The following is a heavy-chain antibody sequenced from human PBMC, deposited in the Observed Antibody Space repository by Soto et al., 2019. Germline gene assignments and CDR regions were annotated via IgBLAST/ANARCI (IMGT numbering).Heavy chain of an antibody. CDR1: GGSISSYY. D-gene: IGHD4-17*01. CDR2: IYYSGST. J-gene: IGHJ6*02. CDR3: ARGDGDFPYYYYYYGMDV. Sequence: QVQLQESGPGLVKPSETLSLTCTVSGGSISSYYWSWIRQPPGKGLEWIGYIYYSGSTNYNPSLKSRVTISVDTSKNQFSLKLSSVTAADTAVYYCARGDGDFPYYYYYYGMDVWGQGTTVTVSS. V-gene: IGHV4-59*01.